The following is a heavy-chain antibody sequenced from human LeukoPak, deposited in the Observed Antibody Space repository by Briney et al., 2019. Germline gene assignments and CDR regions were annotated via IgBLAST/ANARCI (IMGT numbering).Heavy chain of an antibody. J-gene: IGHJ4*02. D-gene: IGHD2-15*01. CDR1: GGTFISYA. Sequence: GGSLLLPSAAAGGTFISYAKSCVRQAPGKGLEWVSGITGSGGSTFHADSVKGRLTISRDNSKNTLYLQMSSLRAEDSAIFYCAKGSASGRPYYFDQWGQGILVTVSS. V-gene: IGHV3-23*01. CDR2: ITGSGGST. CDR3: AKGSASGRPYYFDQ.